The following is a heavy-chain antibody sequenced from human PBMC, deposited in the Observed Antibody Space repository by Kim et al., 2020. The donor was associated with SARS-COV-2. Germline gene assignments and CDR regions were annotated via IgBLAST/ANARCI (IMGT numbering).Heavy chain of an antibody. J-gene: IGHJ5*02. CDR2: IYYSGST. CDR3: ARERQLVSGGVYNWFDP. Sequence: SETLSLTCTVSGGSISSYYWSWIRQPPGKGLEWIGYIYYSGSTNYNPSLKSRVTISVDTSKNQFSLKLSSVTAADTAVYYCARERQLVSGGVYNWFDPWGQGTLVTVSS. CDR1: GGSISSYY. D-gene: IGHD6-13*01. V-gene: IGHV4-59*13.